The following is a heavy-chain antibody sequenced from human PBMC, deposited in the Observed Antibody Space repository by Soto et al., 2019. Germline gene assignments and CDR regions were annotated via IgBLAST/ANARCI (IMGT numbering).Heavy chain of an antibody. CDR3: ARVYCSGGSCYPNYYYYYYMDV. V-gene: IGHV1-18*01. CDR1: GYTFTSYG. J-gene: IGHJ6*03. D-gene: IGHD2-15*01. CDR2: IGAYNGNT. Sequence: ASVKVSCKASGYTFTSYGISWVRRAPGQGLEWMGWIGAYNGNTNYAQKLQGRVTMTTDTSTSTAYMELRSLRSDDTAVYYCARVYCSGGSCYPNYYYYYYMDVWGKGTTVTVSS.